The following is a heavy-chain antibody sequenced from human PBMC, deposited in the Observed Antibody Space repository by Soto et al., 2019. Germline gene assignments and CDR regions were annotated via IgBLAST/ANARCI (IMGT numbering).Heavy chain of an antibody. V-gene: IGHV3-23*01. CDR2: ISGSGGST. J-gene: IGHJ3*02. CDR1: GFTFSSYA. CDR3: AKDFMYYYVSSGYEHRELLAI. Sequence: GGSLRLSCAASGFTFSSYAMSWVRQAPGKGLEWVSAISGSGGSTYYADSVKGRFTISRDNSKNTLYLQMNSLRAEDTAVYYCAKDFMYYYVSSGYEHRELLAIRAQRTIVPVSS. D-gene: IGHD3-22*01.